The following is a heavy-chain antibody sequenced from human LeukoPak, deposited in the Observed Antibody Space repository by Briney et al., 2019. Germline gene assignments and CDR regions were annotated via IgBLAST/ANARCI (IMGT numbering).Heavy chain of an antibody. CDR1: GGSISSGGYY. CDR2: IYYSGST. J-gene: IGHJ4*02. Sequence: SETLSLTCTVSGGSISSGGYYWSWIRQHPGKGLEWIGYIYYSGSTYYNPSLKSRVTISVDTSKNQFSLKLSSVTAADTAVYYCVRGKRQGTGPTYYFDYWGQGSLVTVSS. V-gene: IGHV4-31*03. CDR3: VRGKRQGTGPTYYFDY. D-gene: IGHD1-1*01.